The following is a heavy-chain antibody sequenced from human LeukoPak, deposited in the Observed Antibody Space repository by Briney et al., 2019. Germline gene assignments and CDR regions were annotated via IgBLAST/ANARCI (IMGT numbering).Heavy chain of an antibody. V-gene: IGHV4-4*07. J-gene: IGHJ4*02. D-gene: IGHD1-26*01. CDR2: IINSGVT. Sequence: PSETLSLTCTVSGDSISDYHWSWIRQPAGKGLEWIGGIINSGVTNYNPSLNSRVTISVDRSKNQFSLRLTSVTAADTAVYYCGTSEVGSSSYESYDYLGQGTQVTVSA. CDR1: GDSISDYH. CDR3: GTSEVGSSSYESYDY.